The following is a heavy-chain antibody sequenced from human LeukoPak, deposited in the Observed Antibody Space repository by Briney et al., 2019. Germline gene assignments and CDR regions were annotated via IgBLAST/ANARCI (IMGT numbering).Heavy chain of an antibody. V-gene: IGHV3-74*01. J-gene: IGHJ4*02. CDR1: GFTFSSYW. D-gene: IGHD3-22*01. CDR3: ARVMNYYDSSGYYV. CDR2: INSDGSST. Sequence: GGSLRLSCAASGFTFSSYWMHWVRQAPGKGPVWVSRINSDGSSTSYADSVKGRFTISRDNAKNTLYLQMNSLRAEDTAVYYCARVMNYYDSSGYYVWGQGTLVTVSS.